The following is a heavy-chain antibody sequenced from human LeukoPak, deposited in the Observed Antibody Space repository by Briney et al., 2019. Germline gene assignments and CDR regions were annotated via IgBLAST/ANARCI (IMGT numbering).Heavy chain of an antibody. J-gene: IGHJ4*02. D-gene: IGHD3-3*01. Sequence: GGSLRLSCAASGFTFSSYSMNWVRQAPGKGLEWVSYISSSSSTIYYADSVKGRFTISRDNSKNTLYLQMNSLRAEDTAVYYCARDKGFARYYFDYWGQGTLVTVSS. CDR1: GFTFSSYS. V-gene: IGHV3-48*01. CDR2: ISSSSSTI. CDR3: ARDKGFARYYFDY.